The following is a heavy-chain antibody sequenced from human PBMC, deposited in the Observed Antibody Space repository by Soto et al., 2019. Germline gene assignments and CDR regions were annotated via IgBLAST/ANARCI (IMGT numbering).Heavy chain of an antibody. V-gene: IGHV1-18*01. D-gene: IGHD3-10*01. CDR1: GYTFTSHG. J-gene: IGHJ6*03. CDR2: ISASNGDT. Sequence: QVQLVQSGPEVKKPGASVKVSCKASGYTFTSHGVSWVRQAPGQGLEWMGWISASNGDTNYAQKLQGRVTVTTDTSTSTAYMELRSLRPEATAVYYCARMLRGSSFDFYHYIDVWGEGTTVTVSS. CDR3: ARMLRGSSFDFYHYIDV.